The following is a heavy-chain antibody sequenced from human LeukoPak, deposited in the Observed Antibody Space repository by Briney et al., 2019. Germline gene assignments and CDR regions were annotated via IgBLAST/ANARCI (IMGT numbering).Heavy chain of an antibody. CDR2: IYHSGST. V-gene: IGHV4-4*02. D-gene: IGHD3-22*01. J-gene: IGHJ4*02. CDR1: GVSISSSNW. Sequence: SGTLSLTCAVSGVSISSSNWWHWVRQPPGKGLEWIGEIYHSGSTNYNPSLKSRVTISVDTSKNQFSLNLHSVTAADTAVYYCAREVNFYDRYFDYWGQGTLVTVSS. CDR3: AREVNFYDRYFDY.